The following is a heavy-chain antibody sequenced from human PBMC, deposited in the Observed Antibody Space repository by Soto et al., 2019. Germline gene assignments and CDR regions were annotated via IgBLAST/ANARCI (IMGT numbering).Heavy chain of an antibody. V-gene: IGHV3-21*01. CDR2: ISSSSSYI. D-gene: IGHD3-10*01. CDR3: ARVRYGSGSYSSPIYYYGMDV. J-gene: IGHJ6*02. Sequence: GGSLRLSCAASGFTFSSYSMNWVRQAPGKGLEWVSSISSSSSYIYYADSVKGRFTISRDNAKNSLYLQMNSLRAEDTAVYYCARVRYGSGSYSSPIYYYGMDVWGQGTTVTVSS. CDR1: GFTFSSYS.